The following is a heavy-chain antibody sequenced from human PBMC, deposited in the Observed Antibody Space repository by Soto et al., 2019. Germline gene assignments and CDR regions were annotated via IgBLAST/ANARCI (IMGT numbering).Heavy chain of an antibody. CDR2: IGASGDIT. D-gene: IGHD2-21*02. CDR1: GFSFTNFA. CDR3: AKDDFTDRGDDYFDY. J-gene: IGHJ4*02. Sequence: HPGGSLRLSCAASGFSFTNFAMSWVRQAPGKGLEWVAGIGASGDITWYADSVKGRLSIPRDNSKNTLYLQLNSLRFEDTAVYYCAKDDFTDRGDDYFDYWGPGTLVTVSS. V-gene: IGHV3-23*01.